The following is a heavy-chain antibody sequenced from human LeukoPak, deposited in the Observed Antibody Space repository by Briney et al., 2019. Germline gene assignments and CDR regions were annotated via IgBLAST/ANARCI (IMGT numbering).Heavy chain of an antibody. Sequence: SETLSLTCAVYGGSFSGYYWSWIRQPPGKGLEWIGEINHSGSTNYNPSLKSRVTISVDTSKNQFSLKLSSVTAADTAVYYCARGLTYYDFWSGYPRDKYYFDYWGQGTLVTVSS. V-gene: IGHV4-34*01. D-gene: IGHD3-3*01. J-gene: IGHJ4*02. CDR2: INHSGST. CDR1: GGSFSGYY. CDR3: ARGLTYYDFWSGYPRDKYYFDY.